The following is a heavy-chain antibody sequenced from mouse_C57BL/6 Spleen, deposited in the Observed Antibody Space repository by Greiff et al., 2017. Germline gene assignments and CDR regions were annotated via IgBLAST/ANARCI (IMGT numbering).Heavy chain of an antibody. CDR3: ARDYYGSSYVPWYFDV. D-gene: IGHD1-1*01. Sequence: QVQLQQPGAELVKPGASVKMSCKASGYTFTSYWITWVKQRPGQGLEWIGDIYPGSGSTNYNEKFKSKATLTVDTSSSTAYMQLSSLTSEDSAVCYCARDYYGSSYVPWYFDVWGTGTTVTVSS. J-gene: IGHJ1*03. V-gene: IGHV1-55*01. CDR2: IYPGSGST. CDR1: GYTFTSYW.